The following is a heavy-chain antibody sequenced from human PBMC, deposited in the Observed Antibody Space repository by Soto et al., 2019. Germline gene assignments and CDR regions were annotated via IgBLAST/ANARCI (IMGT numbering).Heavy chain of an antibody. CDR2: VYYSGSV. D-gene: IGHD2-21*02. CDR3: AREDDGGDRDYYGLDV. Sequence: WTWIRQPPRKGLEWIGYVYYSGSVLYNPSLKNRLNISVDTSKNQFSLRLTSVTAADTAVYFCAREDDGGDRDYYGLDVWGQGTTVTVSS. V-gene: IGHV4-30-4*08. J-gene: IGHJ6*02.